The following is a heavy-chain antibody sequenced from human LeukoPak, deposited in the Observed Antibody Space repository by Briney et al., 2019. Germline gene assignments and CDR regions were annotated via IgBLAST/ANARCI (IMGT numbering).Heavy chain of an antibody. Sequence: GRSLRLSCAASGFTFSSYAMHWVRQAPGKGLEWVAVISYDGSSKYYADSVKGRFTISRDNSKNTLYLQMNSLRAEDTAVYYCARDGPAAGGHTAIVYYYYYMDVWGKGTTVSVSS. CDR2: ISYDGSSK. D-gene: IGHD5-18*01. V-gene: IGHV3-30-3*01. CDR1: GFTFSSYA. J-gene: IGHJ6*03. CDR3: ARDGPAAGGHTAIVYYYYYMDV.